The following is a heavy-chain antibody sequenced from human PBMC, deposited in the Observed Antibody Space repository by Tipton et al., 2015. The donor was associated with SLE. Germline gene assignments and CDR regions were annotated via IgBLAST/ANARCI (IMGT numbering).Heavy chain of an antibody. CDR1: GDSITGGGYY. V-gene: IGHV4-31*03. J-gene: IGHJ5*02. CDR3: ARGWGNYDGSRGWFAP. CDR2: IYHSGTT. Sequence: TLSLTCSVSGDSITGGGYYWNWIRQHPREGLEWIGYIYHSGTTFYSQSLRSRLTISLDTSKNQFSLKLTSVTAADSAVYYCARGWGNYDGSRGWFAPWGQGTLVTVSS. D-gene: IGHD3-22*01.